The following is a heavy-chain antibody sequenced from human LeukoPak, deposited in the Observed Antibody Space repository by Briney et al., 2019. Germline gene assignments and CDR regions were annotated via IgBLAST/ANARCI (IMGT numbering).Heavy chain of an antibody. V-gene: IGHV4-59*11. Sequence: SETLSLTCTVSGGSISSHYWSWIRQPPGKGLEWVGYIYYSGSTNYNPSLKSRVTISVDTSKKQFSLKLSSVTAADTAVYYCTRGRSWRVRGYYYYYRDVWGKGTTVTISS. J-gene: IGHJ6*03. CDR3: TRGRSWRVRGYYYYYRDV. CDR1: GGSISSHY. D-gene: IGHD3-10*01. CDR2: IYYSGST.